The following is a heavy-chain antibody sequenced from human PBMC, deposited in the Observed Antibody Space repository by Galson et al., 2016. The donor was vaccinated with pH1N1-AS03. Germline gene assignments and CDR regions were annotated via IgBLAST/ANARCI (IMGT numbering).Heavy chain of an antibody. J-gene: IGHJ3*02. CDR1: GGSISGGHW. CDR3: ARGRGYSFGYSFYAFDI. Sequence: SETLSLTCTVSGGSISGGHWWSWVRQPPGKGLEWIGEISHSGSTNYNSSLKSRFTMSVDRSKNQFSLKLISVTAADTAVYYCARGRGYSFGYSFYAFDIWGQGTMVTVSS. D-gene: IGHD5-18*01. V-gene: IGHV4-4*02. CDR2: ISHSGST.